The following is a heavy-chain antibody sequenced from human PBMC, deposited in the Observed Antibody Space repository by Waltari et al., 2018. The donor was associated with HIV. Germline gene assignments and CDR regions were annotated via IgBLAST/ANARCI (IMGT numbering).Heavy chain of an antibody. CDR2: ISSSSSTI. CDR3: ARDQGVLGFDP. J-gene: IGHJ5*02. D-gene: IGHD3-10*01. Sequence: EVRLVESGGGWVQPGGSLRLSCKASGFIFSNYRMNWVGQAPGKGLEWVSYISSSSSTIYYADSVTGRFTISRDNAKNSLYLQMNSLSAEDTAVYYCARDQGVLGFDPWGQGTLVTVSS. CDR1: GFIFSNYR. V-gene: IGHV3-48*04.